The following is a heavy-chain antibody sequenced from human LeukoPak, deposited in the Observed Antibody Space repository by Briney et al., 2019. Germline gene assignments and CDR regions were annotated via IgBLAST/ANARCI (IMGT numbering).Heavy chain of an antibody. CDR3: ARETPAVRNNCFDP. V-gene: IGHV4-39*02. Sequence: PSETLSLTCTVSGGSISSSTYYWGWVRQPPGKGLEWIGSVSYSGTTCYNTSLRSRVTISMDTSRNQFSLKVTSVTAADTAVYYCARETPAVRNNCFDPWGQGTLVTVSS. CDR1: GGSISSSTYY. J-gene: IGHJ5*02. D-gene: IGHD2-2*01. CDR2: VSYSGTT.